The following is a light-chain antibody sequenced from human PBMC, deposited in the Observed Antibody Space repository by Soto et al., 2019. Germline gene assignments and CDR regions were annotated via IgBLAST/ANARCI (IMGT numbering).Light chain of an antibody. Sequence: QSALTQPASVSGSPGQSITISCTGTSSDVGGYNYVSWYQQYPGKAPKLMIYEVNNRPSGISHRFSGSKSGNTASPTISGRQAEDEADYYCNSYTGSSTQVFGGGTKLTVL. CDR2: EVN. CDR3: NSYTGSSTQV. V-gene: IGLV2-14*01. J-gene: IGLJ2*01. CDR1: SSDVGGYNY.